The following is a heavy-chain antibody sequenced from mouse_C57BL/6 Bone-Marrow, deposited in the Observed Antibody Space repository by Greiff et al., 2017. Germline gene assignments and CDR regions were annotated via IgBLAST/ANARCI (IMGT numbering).Heavy chain of an antibody. CDR2: IYPGDGDT. CDR1: GYAFSSSW. D-gene: IGHD1-1*01. V-gene: IGHV1-82*01. Sequence: QVQLQQSGPELVKPGASVKISCKASGYAFSSSWMNWVKQRPGKGLEWIGRIYPGDGDTNYNGKFKGKATLTADKSSSTAYMQLSSLTSEDSAVYFCALIYGSSWGFAYWGQGTLVTVSA. CDR3: ALIYGSSWGFAY. J-gene: IGHJ3*01.